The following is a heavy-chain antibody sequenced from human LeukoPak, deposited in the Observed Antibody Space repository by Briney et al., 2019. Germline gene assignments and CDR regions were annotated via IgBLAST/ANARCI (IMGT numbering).Heavy chain of an antibody. V-gene: IGHV4-34*01. CDR3: ARGRPHSYCYYDSSGYLVY. CDR1: GGSFSGYY. CDR2: INHSGST. J-gene: IGHJ4*02. D-gene: IGHD3-22*01. Sequence: SETLSLTCAVYGGSFSGYYWSWIRQPPGKGLEWIGEINHSGSTNYNPSLKSRVTISVDTSKNQFSLKLSSVTAADTAVYYCARGRPHSYCYYDSSGYLVYWGQGTLVTVSS.